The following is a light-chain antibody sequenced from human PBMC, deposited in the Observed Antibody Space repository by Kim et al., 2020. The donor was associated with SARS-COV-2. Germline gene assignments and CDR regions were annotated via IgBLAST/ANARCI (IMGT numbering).Light chain of an antibody. J-gene: IGKJ4*01. V-gene: IGKV3-11*01. CDR1: QNIGDW. Sequence: PGERGTLSCRASQNIGDWIAWYQQKSGQAPRLLIYDASNRATGVPARFSGSGSGTDFTLTISSLEPEDIAVYYCQQRRTWPLTFGGGTKVDIK. CDR2: DAS. CDR3: QQRRTWPLT.